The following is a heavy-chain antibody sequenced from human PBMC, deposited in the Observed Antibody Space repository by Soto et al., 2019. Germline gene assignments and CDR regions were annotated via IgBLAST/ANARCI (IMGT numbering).Heavy chain of an antibody. CDR3: ARDISSGWYVY. J-gene: IGHJ4*02. Sequence: GGSLRLSCAASGFTFSSYSMNWVRQAPGKGLEWVSSISSSSSYIYYADSVKGRFTISRDNAKNSLYLQMNSLRAEDTAVYYCARDISSGWYVYWGQGTLVTVSS. V-gene: IGHV3-21*01. D-gene: IGHD6-19*01. CDR1: GFTFSSYS. CDR2: ISSSSSYI.